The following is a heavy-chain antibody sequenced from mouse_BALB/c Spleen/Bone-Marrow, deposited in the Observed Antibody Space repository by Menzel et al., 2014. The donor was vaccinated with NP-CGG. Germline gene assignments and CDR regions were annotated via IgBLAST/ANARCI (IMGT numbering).Heavy chain of an antibody. J-gene: IGHJ4*01. D-gene: IGHD1-1*01. V-gene: IGHV2-9*02. CDR3: ARGSYYEGAMDY. CDR2: IWAGGST. CDR1: GFSLTSYG. Sequence: VQLQQSGPGLVAPSQSLSITCTVSGFSLTSYGVHWVRQPPGKVLEWLGVIWAGGSTNYNSALMSRLSISKDNSKSQVFLKMNSLQTDDTAMYYCARGSYYEGAMDYWGQGPPVTVSS.